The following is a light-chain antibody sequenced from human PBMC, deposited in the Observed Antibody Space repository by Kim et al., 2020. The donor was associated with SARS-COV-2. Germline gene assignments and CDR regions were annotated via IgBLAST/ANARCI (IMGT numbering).Light chain of an antibody. CDR2: YDD. J-gene: IGLJ3*02. CDR1: RSNTGNNA. Sequence: QSVLTQPPSVSEAPRQRVTISCSGSRSNTGNNAVSWYQQLPGKAPKLLIYYDDLLPSGVSDRFSGSKSGTSASLAISGLQSEDEADYYCAAWDDSLNGLVFGGGTKLTVL. V-gene: IGLV1-36*01. CDR3: AAWDDSLNGLV.